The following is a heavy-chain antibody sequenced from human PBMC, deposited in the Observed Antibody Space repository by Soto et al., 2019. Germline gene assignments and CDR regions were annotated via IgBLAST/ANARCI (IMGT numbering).Heavy chain of an antibody. D-gene: IGHD6-6*01. CDR3: AAAGVAARRYAYYYYGMDV. Sequence: QMQLVQSGPEVKKPGTSVKVSCKASGFTFTSSAVQWVRQARGQRLEWIGWIVVGSGNTNYAQKFQERVTITRDMSTSTASMELSSLRSEDTAVYYCAAAGVAARRYAYYYYGMDVWGQGTTVTVSS. CDR2: IVVGSGNT. CDR1: GFTFTSSA. J-gene: IGHJ6*02. V-gene: IGHV1-58*01.